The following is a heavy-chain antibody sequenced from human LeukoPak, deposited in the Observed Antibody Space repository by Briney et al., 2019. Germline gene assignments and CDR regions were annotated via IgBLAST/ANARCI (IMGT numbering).Heavy chain of an antibody. D-gene: IGHD3-10*02. J-gene: IGHJ6*04. CDR3: AELGITMIGGV. CDR1: GFTFSSYA. Sequence: GGSLRLSCAASGFTFSSYAMSWVRQAPGKGLEWVSSITSSSSYTFYADSVKGRFTISRDNAKNSLDLEMNSLRAEDTAVYYCAELGITMIGGVWGKGTTVTISS. CDR2: ITSSSSYT. V-gene: IGHV3-21*01.